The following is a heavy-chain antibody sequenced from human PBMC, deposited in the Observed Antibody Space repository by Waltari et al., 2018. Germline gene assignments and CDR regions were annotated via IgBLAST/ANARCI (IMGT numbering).Heavy chain of an antibody. J-gene: IGHJ4*02. Sequence: EVQLVQSGGGLVKPGGSLRLSCEASGITSSKVWSPWVRQAPGKGLEWVGRIKSKADGGTTDSAAPVKGRFTISRDDSKNTLYLQMDSLKTEDTAVYYCATGGPQSAVVNFYWGQGTLVTVSS. CDR3: ATGGPQSAVVNFY. CDR2: IKSKADGGTT. D-gene: IGHD3-22*01. CDR1: GITSSKVW. V-gene: IGHV3-15*01.